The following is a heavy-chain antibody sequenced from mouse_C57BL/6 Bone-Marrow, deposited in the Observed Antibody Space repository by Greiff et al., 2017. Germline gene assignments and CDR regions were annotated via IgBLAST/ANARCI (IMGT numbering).Heavy chain of an antibody. V-gene: IGHV5-4*01. CDR2: ISDGGSYT. CDR3: ASDGYFTFDY. D-gene: IGHD2-3*01. J-gene: IGHJ2*01. Sequence: EVQGVESGGGLVKPGGSLKLSCAASGFTFSSYAMSWVRQTPEKRLEWVATISDGGSYTYYPDNVKGRFTISRDNAKNNLYLQMSHLKSEDTAMYYCASDGYFTFDYWGQGTTLTVSS. CDR1: GFTFSSYA.